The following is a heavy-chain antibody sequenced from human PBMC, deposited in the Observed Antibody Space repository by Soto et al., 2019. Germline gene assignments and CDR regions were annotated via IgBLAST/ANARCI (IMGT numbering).Heavy chain of an antibody. Sequence: QVQLQESGPGLVKPSETLSLTCIVSGGSISSYYWSWIRQPAGKGLEWIGRIYTSGSTNYNPSLKSRVPMSVDSSKNQFSLRLSSVTAADTAVYYCASVTAEAAPLFDSWGQGTLVTVSS. CDR2: IYTSGST. CDR1: GGSISSYY. D-gene: IGHD2-21*02. V-gene: IGHV4-4*07. J-gene: IGHJ4*02. CDR3: ASVTAEAAPLFDS.